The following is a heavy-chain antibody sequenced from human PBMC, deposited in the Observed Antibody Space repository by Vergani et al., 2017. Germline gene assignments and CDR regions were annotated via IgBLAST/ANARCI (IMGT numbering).Heavy chain of an antibody. Sequence: QITLKESGPTLVKPTQTLTLTCTFSGFSLNTRGVSLAWIRQPPGQALDWLALSYWNVDQHYSPSLNNRVTITKDTSKNQVVLTMTNMDYVDTGTYYWVYRKTECGTTGCFYPFYYYYYMDVWGKGTTVTVSS. V-gene: IGHV2-5*04. CDR1: GFSLNTRGVS. CDR2: SYWNVDQ. CDR3: VYRKTECGTTGCFYPFYYYYYMDV. D-gene: IGHD1-7*01. J-gene: IGHJ6*03.